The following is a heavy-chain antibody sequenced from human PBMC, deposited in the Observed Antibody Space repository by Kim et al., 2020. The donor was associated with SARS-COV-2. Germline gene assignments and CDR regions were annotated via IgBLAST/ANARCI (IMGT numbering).Heavy chain of an antibody. CDR3: AAGIAVAGFDY. J-gene: IGHJ4*02. Sequence: TNYAQKFQERVTSTRDMSTSTAYMELSSLRSEDTAVYYCAAGIAVAGFDYWGQGTLVTVSS. V-gene: IGHV1-58*01. D-gene: IGHD6-19*01. CDR2: T.